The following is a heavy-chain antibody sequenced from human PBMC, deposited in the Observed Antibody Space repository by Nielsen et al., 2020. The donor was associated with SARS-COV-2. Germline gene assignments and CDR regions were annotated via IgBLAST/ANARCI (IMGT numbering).Heavy chain of an antibody. CDR1: GFTFSSYA. Sequence: GESLKISCAASGFTFSSYAMSWVRQAPGKGLEWVSAISGSGGSTYYADSVKGRFTISRDNAKNSLYLQMNSLRAEDTAVYYCARGSPVAADYWGQGTLVTVSS. CDR3: ARGSPVAADY. CDR2: ISGSGGST. J-gene: IGHJ4*02. V-gene: IGHV3-23*01. D-gene: IGHD6-19*01.